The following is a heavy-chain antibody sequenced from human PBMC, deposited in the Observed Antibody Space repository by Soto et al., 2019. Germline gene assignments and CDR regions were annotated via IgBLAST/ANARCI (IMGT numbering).Heavy chain of an antibody. CDR1: GYSFTSYW. CDR2: LYHGDSDT. D-gene: IGHD5-12*01. J-gene: IGHJ4*01. CDR3: ARPYGYDDLLDI. V-gene: IGHV5-51*01. Sequence: PGESLKIPCKGSGYSFTSYWIGWERQMPGKGLEWMGILYHGDSDTRYRPPFQGQVTISADKSSSTADLQGSCLKASDTAMYDCARPYGYDDLLDIWGQGTLVTVSS.